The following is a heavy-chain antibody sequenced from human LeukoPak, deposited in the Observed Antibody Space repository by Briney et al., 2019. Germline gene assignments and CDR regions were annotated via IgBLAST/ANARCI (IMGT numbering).Heavy chain of an antibody. CDR2: ISGSGGST. CDR1: GITLSNYG. D-gene: IGHD3-22*01. J-gene: IGHJ4*02. CDR3: AKRGVVIRVILVGFHKEAYYFDS. V-gene: IGHV3-23*01. Sequence: GGALRLSCAVSGITLSNYGMSWVRQAPGKGLEWVAGISGSGGSTNYADSVKGPFTISRDNPKNTLFLQMKSLRAEDTAVYFCAKRGVVIRVILVGFHKEAYYFDSWGQGALVTVSS.